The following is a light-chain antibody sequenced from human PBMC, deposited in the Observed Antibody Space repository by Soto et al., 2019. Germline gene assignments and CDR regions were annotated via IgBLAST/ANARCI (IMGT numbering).Light chain of an antibody. CDR1: QSVSSSY. J-gene: IGKJ5*01. CDR3: QQRSNRPLT. V-gene: IGKV3D-20*02. CDR2: DTS. Sequence: EIVMTQSPATLSVSPGERATLSCRASQSVSSSYLAWYQQKPGQAPRLLIYDTSIRASGIPARFSGSGSGTDFTLTISSLDPEDFAVYYCQQRSNRPLTFGQGTRLEIK.